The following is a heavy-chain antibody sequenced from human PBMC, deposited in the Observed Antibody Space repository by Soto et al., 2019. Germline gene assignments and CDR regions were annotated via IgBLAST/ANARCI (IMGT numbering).Heavy chain of an antibody. Sequence: QVRLVQSGAELKRPGSSVKVSCRVSGDSDGIYNIAWVRQAPGQGLEWLGGIVPLIGTTDYSQRFRGRVTITANESTGTAYLELHSLKSEDTAVYYCAGRAMAVTWLDPWSQGTPVIVSA. J-gene: IGHJ5*02. CDR2: IVPLIGTT. D-gene: IGHD6-19*01. CDR3: AGRAMAVTWLDP. V-gene: IGHV1-69*01. CDR1: GDSDGIYN.